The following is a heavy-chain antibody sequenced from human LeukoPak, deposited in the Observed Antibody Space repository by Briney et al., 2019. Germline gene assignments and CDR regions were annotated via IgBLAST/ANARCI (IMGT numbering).Heavy chain of an antibody. CDR1: GYTFTSYD. V-gene: IGHV1-8*03. D-gene: IGHD1-26*01. CDR2: MNPNSGNT. J-gene: IGHJ4*02. Sequence: GASVKVSCKASGYTFTSYDINWVRQATGQGLEWMGWMNPNSGNTGYAQKFQGRVTITRNTSISTAYMRLSSLRSEDTAVYYCARARSGSYLKGGDYWGQGTLVTVSS. CDR3: ARARSGSYLKGGDY.